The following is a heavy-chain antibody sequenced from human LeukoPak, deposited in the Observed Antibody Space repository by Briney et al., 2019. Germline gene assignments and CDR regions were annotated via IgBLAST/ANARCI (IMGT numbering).Heavy chain of an antibody. CDR1: GYSISSGYY. CDR3: ARDFDSSGYFLD. V-gene: IGHV4-38-2*02. Sequence: SETLSLTCTVSGYSISSGYYWGWIRQPPGKGLEWIGSIYHSGSTYYNPSLKSQVTISVDTSKNQFSLKLSSVTAADTAVYYCARDFDSSGYFLDWGQGTLVTVSS. CDR2: IYHSGST. J-gene: IGHJ4*02. D-gene: IGHD3-22*01.